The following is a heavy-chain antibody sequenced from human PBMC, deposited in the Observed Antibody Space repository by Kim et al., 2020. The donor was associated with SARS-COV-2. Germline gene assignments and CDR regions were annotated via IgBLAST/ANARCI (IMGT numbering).Heavy chain of an antibody. CDR2: IINSGDRT. D-gene: IGHD3-22*01. J-gene: IGHJ4*02. V-gene: IGHV3-23*01. CDR3: ANDKSLYYDSSGFVY. CDR1: GFAFSTYG. Sequence: GGSLRLSCAGSGFAFSTYGMSWVRQAPGKGLEWVSSIINSGDRTYYADSVKGRFTISRDNSKNTLYLQMNNLRAEDTALYYCANDKSLYYDSSGFVYWGQGTLVTVSS.